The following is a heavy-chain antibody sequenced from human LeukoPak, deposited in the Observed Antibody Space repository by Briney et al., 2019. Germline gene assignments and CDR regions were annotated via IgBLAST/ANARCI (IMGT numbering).Heavy chain of an antibody. CDR1: GFTFSSYA. Sequence: GGSLRLSCAASGFTFSSYAMSWVRQAPGEGLEWVSSISDSGTHIYYADSVKGRFTISRDNAKNSLYLQMDSLRAEDTAVYYCARLGYSSSSNWFDPWGQGTLVTVSS. J-gene: IGHJ5*02. CDR2: ISDSGTHI. CDR3: ARLGYSSSSNWFDP. V-gene: IGHV3-21*04. D-gene: IGHD2-15*01.